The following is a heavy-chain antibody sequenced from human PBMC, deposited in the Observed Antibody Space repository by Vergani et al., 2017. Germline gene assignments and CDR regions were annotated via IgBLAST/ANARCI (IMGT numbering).Heavy chain of an antibody. D-gene: IGHD2-15*01. V-gene: IGHV3-30-3*01. CDR1: EFIFSSYC. J-gene: IGHJ6*03. CDR2: ISYDGSKK. Sequence: QVQLVESGGGVVQPGNSLRLSCAASEFIFSSYCMNWVRQAPGKGLEWVAVISYDGSKKYYAESVKGRFTISRDNSKNTLFLQIDSLRAEDTAVYYCARGLEQGYFGYYYYYMDVWGKGTTVTVSS. CDR3: ARGLEQGYFGYYYYYMDV.